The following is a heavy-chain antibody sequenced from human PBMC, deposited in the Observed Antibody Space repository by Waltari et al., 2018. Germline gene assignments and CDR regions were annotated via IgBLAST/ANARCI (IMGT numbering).Heavy chain of an antibody. CDR1: GFTFSSYT. D-gene: IGHD3-22*01. V-gene: IGHV3-23*01. J-gene: IGHJ4*02. CDR2: ITNDGDIT. Sequence: EVQLLDSGGGLVYPGGSLRLSCVASGFTFSSYTMAWVRQIPGRGLEWVSAITNDGDITYYADSVEGRFTSTRDNSRNTLSLQMNRLRVEDTAIYYCAKRGGYFYHYWGQGTLVTVSS. CDR3: AKRGGYFYHY.